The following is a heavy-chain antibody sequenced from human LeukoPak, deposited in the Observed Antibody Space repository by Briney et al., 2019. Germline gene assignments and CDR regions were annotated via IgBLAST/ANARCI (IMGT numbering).Heavy chain of an antibody. J-gene: IGHJ5*02. CDR1: GFTFSTYS. Sequence: GGSLRLSCSASGFTFSTYSMNWGRQAPGRGRGWVSSISTVITYIFYGDSVKGRFTISRDNADNSLYLQMNSLRAEDTAVYYCARTRDSSGCFDLWGQGTLVTVSS. CDR3: ARTRDSSGCFDL. V-gene: IGHV3-21*01. CDR2: ISTVITYI. D-gene: IGHD6-19*01.